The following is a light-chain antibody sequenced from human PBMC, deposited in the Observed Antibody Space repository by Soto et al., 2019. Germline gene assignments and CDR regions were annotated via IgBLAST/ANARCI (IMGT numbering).Light chain of an antibody. CDR2: LNNDGSH. V-gene: IGLV4-69*01. CDR1: SGDSSYA. Sequence: QPVLTQSPSASASLGASVKLTCTLSSGDSSYAIAWHQKQPGKGPRYLMDLNNDGSHTKGDGIPDRFSGSSSGAERYLIISSLQSDDEADYYCQTWGTGFQVFGGGTQLTVL. CDR3: QTWGTGFQV. J-gene: IGLJ2*01.